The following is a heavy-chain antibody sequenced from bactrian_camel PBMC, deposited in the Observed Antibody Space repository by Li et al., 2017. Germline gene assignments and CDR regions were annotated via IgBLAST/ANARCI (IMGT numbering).Heavy chain of an antibody. J-gene: IGHJ4*01. CDR2: INSRNVAT. CDR1: GFAFSDYP. V-gene: IGHV3S40*01. D-gene: IGHD3*01. Sequence: DVQLVESGGGLVRPGGSLTLSCVASGFAFSDYPLTWVRQTPGKRFEWVSAINSRNVATYNDSVRGRFTISRDNAKNTVYLQMNSLKPEDTGMYYCAADFHCVSAIQGLRLMSHLPHLCQGTQVTVS.